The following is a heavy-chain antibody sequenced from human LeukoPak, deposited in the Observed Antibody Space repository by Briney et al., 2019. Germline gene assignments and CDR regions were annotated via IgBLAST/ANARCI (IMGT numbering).Heavy chain of an antibody. J-gene: IGHJ6*02. CDR2: INSDGSSI. CDR3: ARGSSTSYYYYGMEV. Sequence: GGSLRLSCAASGFTFSSYGMHWVRQAPGKGLVWVSRINSDGSSIRNADSVKGRLTISRDNAKNTLYLQMNSLRAEDTAVYYCARGSSTSYYYYGMEVWGQGTTVTVSS. D-gene: IGHD2-2*01. V-gene: IGHV3-74*01. CDR1: GFTFSSYG.